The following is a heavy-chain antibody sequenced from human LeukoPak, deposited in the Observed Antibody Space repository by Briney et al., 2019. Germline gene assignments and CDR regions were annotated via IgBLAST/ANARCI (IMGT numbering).Heavy chain of an antibody. V-gene: IGHV1-18*01. CDR3: ARVPRGFGEYYMDV. D-gene: IGHD3-10*01. CDR2: ISVYNGNK. Sequence: GASVKVSCEASGYTFTSYGISWVRQAPGQGLEWMGWISVYNGNKNYAQKFQARLTMTTDTFTSTAYMELRSLRSDDTAVYYCARVPRGFGEYYMDVWGKGTTVTVSS. CDR1: GYTFTSYG. J-gene: IGHJ6*03.